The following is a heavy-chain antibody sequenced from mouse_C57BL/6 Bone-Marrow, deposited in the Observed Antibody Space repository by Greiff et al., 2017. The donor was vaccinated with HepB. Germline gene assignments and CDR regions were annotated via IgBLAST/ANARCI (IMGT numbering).Heavy chain of an antibody. CDR2: IHPNSGST. Sequence: VQLQQPGAELVKPGASVKLSCKASGYTFTSYWMHWVKQRPGQGLEWIGMIHPNSGSTNYNEKFKSKATLTVDKSSCTAYMQLSSLTSEDSAVYYCAREGLATVVADYWGQGTALTVSS. CDR3: AREGLATVVADY. J-gene: IGHJ2*01. D-gene: IGHD1-1*01. CDR1: GYTFTSYW. V-gene: IGHV1-64*01.